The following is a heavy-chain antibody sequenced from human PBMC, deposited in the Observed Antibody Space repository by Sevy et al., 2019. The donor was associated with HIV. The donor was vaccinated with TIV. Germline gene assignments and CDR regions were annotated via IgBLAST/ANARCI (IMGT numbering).Heavy chain of an antibody. V-gene: IGHV3-7*01. CDR2: IMEDGSEE. J-gene: IGHJ4*02. CDR1: GFIFNSYW. D-gene: IGHD5-12*01. Sequence: GGSLRLSCEGSGFIFNSYWMSWVRQAPGKGLEWVANIMEDGSEENYVDSVKGRFTISRDNAKNSVYLEMNSLRVEDTAVYFCASEYSFAAFFDYWGQGTRVTVSS. CDR3: ASEYSFAAFFDY.